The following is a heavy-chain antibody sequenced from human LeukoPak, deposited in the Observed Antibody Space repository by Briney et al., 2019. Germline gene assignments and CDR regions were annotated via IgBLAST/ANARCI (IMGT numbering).Heavy chain of an antibody. CDR2: ISPSGST. V-gene: IGHV4-4*09. CDR3: ATDYGGNSDWDFDL. CDR1: GGSINSYY. Sequence: SETLSLTCTVSGGSINSYYWSWIRQPPGKGLEWIGCISPSGSTNYNPSLESRVTISVDTSKNHFSLRLTSVTAADTAVYYCATDYGGNSDWDFDLWGRGTLVTVSS. D-gene: IGHD4-23*01. J-gene: IGHJ2*01.